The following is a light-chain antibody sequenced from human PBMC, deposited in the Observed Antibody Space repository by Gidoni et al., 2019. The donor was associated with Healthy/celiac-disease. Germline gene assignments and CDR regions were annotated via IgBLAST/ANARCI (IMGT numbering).Light chain of an antibody. CDR2: DAS. CDR1: QSVSSY. CDR3: QQRSNWRT. J-gene: IGKJ1*01. V-gene: IGKV3-11*01. Sequence: STGTLSLSPGERATLSCRASQSVSSYLAWYQQKPGQAPRLLIYDASNRATGIPARFSGSGSGTDFTRTISSLEPEDFAVYYCQQRSNWRTFGQGTKVEIK.